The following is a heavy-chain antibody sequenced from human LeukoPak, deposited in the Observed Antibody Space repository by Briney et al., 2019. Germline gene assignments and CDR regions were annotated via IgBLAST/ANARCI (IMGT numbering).Heavy chain of an antibody. J-gene: IGHJ6*02. CDR1: GFTFSSYW. V-gene: IGHV3-74*01. Sequence: GGSLRLSCAASGFTFSSYWMHWVRQARGKGLVWVLRNSSDWRSTSYADSVEGRFTISRDNAKNTLYLQMNSLRSDDTAVYYCARGGHYYYGMDVWGHGTTVTVSS. CDR3: ARGGHYYYGMDV. CDR2: NSSDWRST.